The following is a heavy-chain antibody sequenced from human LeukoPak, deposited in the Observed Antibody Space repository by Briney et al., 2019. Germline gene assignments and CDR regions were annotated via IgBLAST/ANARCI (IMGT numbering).Heavy chain of an antibody. J-gene: IGHJ4*02. CDR1: GFTFSSFG. CDR2: TSYDGNEK. CDR3: ATGGTRAATGRMGF. V-gene: IGHV3-30*03. D-gene: IGHD6-25*01. Sequence: GGSLRLSCAASGFTFSSFGMHWVRQAPGKGLEWVTVTSYDGNEKYYADSVKGRFTISRDNSKNTVYLQMNSLRAEDTAVYYCATGGTRAATGRMGFWGQGTLVTVPS.